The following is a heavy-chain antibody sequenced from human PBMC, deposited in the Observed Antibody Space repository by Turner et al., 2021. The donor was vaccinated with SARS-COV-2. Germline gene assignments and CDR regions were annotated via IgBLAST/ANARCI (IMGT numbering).Heavy chain of an antibody. D-gene: IGHD1-26*01. CDR1: GFTVSSNY. J-gene: IGHJ4*02. V-gene: IGHV3-30-3*01. CDR3: ARDVGAYFDY. Sequence: VQLVETGGGLIQPGGSLRLSCAASGFTVSSNYMSWVRQAPGKGLEWVALISYDGSNKYYADSVKGRFTISRDNSKNTLYLQMNSLRPEDTAVYYCARDVGAYFDYWGQGTLVTVSS. CDR2: ISYDGSNK.